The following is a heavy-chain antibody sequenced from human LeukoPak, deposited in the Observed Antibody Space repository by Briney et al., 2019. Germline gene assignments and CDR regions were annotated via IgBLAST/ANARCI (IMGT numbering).Heavy chain of an antibody. D-gene: IGHD5-18*01. CDR1: GFTFSSYA. Sequence: AGGSLRLSCAASGFTFSSYAMHWVRQAPGKGLEWVAVISYDGSNKYYADSVKGRFTISRDNSKNTLYLQMNSLRAEDTAVYYWARALDSRKTAMVFGYGGQGPLVTVS. J-gene: IGHJ4*02. V-gene: IGHV3-30-3*01. CDR3: ARALDSRKTAMVFGY. CDR2: ISYDGSNK.